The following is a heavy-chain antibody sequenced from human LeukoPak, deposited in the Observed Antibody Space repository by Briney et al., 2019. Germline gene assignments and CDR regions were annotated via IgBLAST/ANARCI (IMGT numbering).Heavy chain of an antibody. J-gene: IGHJ4*02. D-gene: IGHD5-24*01. V-gene: IGHV4-34*01. CDR3: AATVEMATINDY. CDR2: INHSGST. CDR1: GGSFSGYY. Sequence: SETLSLTCAVYGGSFSGYYWSWIRQPPGKGPEWIGEINHSGSTNYNPSLKSRVTISVDTSKNQFSLKLSSVTAADTAVYYCAATVEMATINDYWGQGTLVTVSS.